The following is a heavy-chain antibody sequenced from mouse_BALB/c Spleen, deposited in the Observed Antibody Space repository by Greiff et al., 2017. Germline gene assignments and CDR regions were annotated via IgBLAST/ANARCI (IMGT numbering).Heavy chain of an antibody. CDR3: ARCYDYDGTPFAY. CDR1: GYTFTDYV. CDR2: IYPGSGST. V-gene: IGHV1-81*01. D-gene: IGHD2-4*01. J-gene: IGHJ3*01. Sequence: VQLQQSGPELVKPGASVKMSCKASGYTFTDYVISWVKQRTGQGLEWIGEIYPGSGSTYYNEKFKGKATLTADKSSNTAYMQLSSLTSEDSAVYFCARCYDYDGTPFAYWGQGTLVTVSA.